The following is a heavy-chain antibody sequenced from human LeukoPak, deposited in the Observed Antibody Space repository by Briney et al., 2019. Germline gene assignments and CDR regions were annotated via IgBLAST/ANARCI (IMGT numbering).Heavy chain of an antibody. CDR2: MHYTGST. V-gene: IGHV4-59*08. J-gene: IGHJ4*02. Sequence: SETLSLTCTVSGGSITRDYWSWIRQPPGKGLEWIGYMHYTGSTNYNPSLKSRVTMSVDTSNNQFSLNLSSVTASDTAVYHCVRLEKLYYYDSSGYFDYWGQGTLVTVSS. D-gene: IGHD3-22*01. CDR3: VRLEKLYYYDSSGYFDY. CDR1: GGSITRDY.